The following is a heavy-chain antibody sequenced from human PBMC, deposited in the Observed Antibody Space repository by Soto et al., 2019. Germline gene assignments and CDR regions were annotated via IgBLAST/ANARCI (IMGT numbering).Heavy chain of an antibody. Sequence: QVQLVQSGAEVKKPGASVKVSCKASGYTFTSYDVNWVRQATGQGLEWMGWMNPNSGNTGYAQKFQGRVTMTRNTAISTAYLELSSLRSEDTAVYYCARARRIAGGGGFDPWGQGTLVTVSS. V-gene: IGHV1-8*01. J-gene: IGHJ5*02. CDR2: MNPNSGNT. CDR1: GYTFTSYD. CDR3: ARARRIAGGGGFDP. D-gene: IGHD2-21*01.